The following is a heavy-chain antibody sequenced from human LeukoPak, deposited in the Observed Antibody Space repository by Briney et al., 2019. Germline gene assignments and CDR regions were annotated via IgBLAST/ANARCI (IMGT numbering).Heavy chain of an antibody. Sequence: PGGSLRLSCAASGFTFSNYSMNWVRQAPGKGLEWVSSISSRSSYIYYADSVKGRFTISRDNAKNSLYLQMNSLRAEDTAVYYCARDFNDGSYYFDYWGQGTLVTVSS. CDR1: GFTFSNYS. J-gene: IGHJ4*02. D-gene: IGHD1-1*01. V-gene: IGHV3-21*01. CDR3: ARDFNDGSYYFDY. CDR2: ISSRSSYI.